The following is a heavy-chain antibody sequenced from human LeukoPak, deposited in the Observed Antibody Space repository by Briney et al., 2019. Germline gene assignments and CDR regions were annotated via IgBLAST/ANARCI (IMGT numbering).Heavy chain of an antibody. CDR3: ARLVVPAAEDAFDI. J-gene: IGHJ3*02. V-gene: IGHV4-34*01. CDR1: GGSFSGYY. D-gene: IGHD2-2*01. CDR2: INHSGST. Sequence: PSETLSLTCAVYGGSFSGYYWSWIRQPPGKGLEWIGEINHSGSTNCNPSLKSRVTISVDTSKNQFSLKLSSVTAADTAVYYCARLVVPAAEDAFDIWGQGTMVTVSS.